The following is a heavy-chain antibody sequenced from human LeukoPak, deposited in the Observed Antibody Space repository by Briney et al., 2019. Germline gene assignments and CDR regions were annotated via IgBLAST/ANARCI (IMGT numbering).Heavy chain of an antibody. CDR3: TRDPAFYGSGD. Sequence: PSETLSLTCTVSGDSISDYYWSWIRQPAGRGLEWIGRIFTTENTDYNPPLTSRVTMSIDTSKNQFSLELRSVTAADTAVYYCTRDPAFYGSGDWGQGTLVTVSS. V-gene: IGHV4-4*07. D-gene: IGHD3-10*01. CDR1: GDSISDYY. CDR2: IFTTENT. J-gene: IGHJ4*02.